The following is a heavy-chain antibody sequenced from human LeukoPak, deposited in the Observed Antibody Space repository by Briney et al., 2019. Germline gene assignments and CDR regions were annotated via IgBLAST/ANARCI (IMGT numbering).Heavy chain of an antibody. CDR2: INPNSGGT. Sequence: ASVKVSCKASGYTFTGYYMHWVRQAPGQGLEWMGWINPNSGGTKYAQRFQGRVTMTRDTSISTAYMELSRLRSDDMAVYYCAREHCGGDCPLDYWGQGSLVTVSS. CDR3: AREHCGGDCPLDY. CDR1: GYTFTGYY. J-gene: IGHJ4*02. V-gene: IGHV1-2*02. D-gene: IGHD2-21*02.